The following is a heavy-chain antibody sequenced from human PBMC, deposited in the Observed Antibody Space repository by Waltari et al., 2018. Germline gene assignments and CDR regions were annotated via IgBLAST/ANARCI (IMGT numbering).Heavy chain of an antibody. J-gene: IGHJ5*02. D-gene: IGHD2-15*01. CDR2: ISGSGSKT. CDR3: VKPHGMATVVVFNWFDP. Sequence: EVQLLESGGGLVQPGGSLKLSCAASGFTFSSYGMSWVRQAPGKGLEWDSSISGSGSKTYYAESVKGRFTISRDNSRNTLYLQMNNLRAEDTAVYYCVKPHGMATVVVFNWFDPWGQGTLVTVSS. V-gene: IGHV3-23*01. CDR1: GFTFSSYG.